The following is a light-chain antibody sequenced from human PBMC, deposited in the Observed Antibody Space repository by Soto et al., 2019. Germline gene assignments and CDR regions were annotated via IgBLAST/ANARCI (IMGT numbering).Light chain of an antibody. CDR3: SSFASSIPLV. V-gene: IGLV2-14*03. CDR1: SSDVGGYNY. CDR2: DVT. J-gene: IGLJ2*01. Sequence: QSALTQPASVSGSPGQSITISCTGTSSDVGGYNYVSWYQQHPGKAPKLLICDVTNRPSVVSNRFSGSKSGNTASLTISGLQTEYEADYYCSSFASSIPLVFGGGTKVTVL.